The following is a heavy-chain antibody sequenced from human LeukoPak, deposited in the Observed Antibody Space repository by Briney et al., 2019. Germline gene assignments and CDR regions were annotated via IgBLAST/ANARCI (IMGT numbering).Heavy chain of an antibody. V-gene: IGHV3-11*04. Sequence: PGGSLRLSCAASGFTFSNAWMSWVRQAPGKGLEWVSYISSSGSTIYYADSVKGRFTISRDNAKNSLYLQMNSLRAEDTAVYYCARASGYSSGVDYWGQGTLVTVSS. CDR3: ARASGYSSGVDY. CDR1: GFTFSNAW. D-gene: IGHD6-19*01. J-gene: IGHJ4*02. CDR2: ISSSGSTI.